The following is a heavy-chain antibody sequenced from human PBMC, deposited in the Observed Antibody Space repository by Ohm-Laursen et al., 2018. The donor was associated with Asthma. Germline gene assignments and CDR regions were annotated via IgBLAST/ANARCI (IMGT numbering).Heavy chain of an antibody. CDR3: ARQARYLTSGSYYSTFES. CDR1: GGSISSINW. D-gene: IGHD3-10*01. V-gene: IGHV4-4*03. CDR2: IYHSGST. Sequence: PGTLSLTCAVSGGSISSINWWSWVRQPPGKGLDWIGEIYHSGSTNYNPSLKSRVTISLDKSKNQFYLKLSSVTAADTAVYYCARQARYLTSGSYYSTFESWGQGTLVTVSS. J-gene: IGHJ4*02.